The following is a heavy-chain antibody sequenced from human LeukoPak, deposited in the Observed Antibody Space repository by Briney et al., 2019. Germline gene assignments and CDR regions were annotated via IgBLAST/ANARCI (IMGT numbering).Heavy chain of an antibody. V-gene: IGHV3-23*01. Sequence: GGSLRLPCAASGFSFSSYAMSWVRQAPGKGLEWVSGISGSGVSKYYADSVKGRFTSSRDNSKNTLYVQMNSLRAEDTAVYYCAKASGRSAWYDVFDIWGQGTMVTVSS. CDR3: AKASGRSAWYDVFDI. J-gene: IGHJ3*02. CDR2: ISGSGVSK. CDR1: GFSFSSYA. D-gene: IGHD6-19*01.